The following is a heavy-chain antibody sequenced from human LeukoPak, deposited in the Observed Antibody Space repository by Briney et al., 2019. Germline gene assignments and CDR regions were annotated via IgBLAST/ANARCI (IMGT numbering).Heavy chain of an antibody. V-gene: IGHV1-8*03. Sequence: ASVTVSCKASGYTFTSYDINWVRQATGQGLEWMGWMNPNSGNTGYAQKFQGRVTITRNTSISTAYMELSSLRSEATAVYYCARVPSGNFDYWGQGTLVTVSS. CDR3: ARVPSGNFDY. CDR1: GYTFTSYD. J-gene: IGHJ4*02. CDR2: MNPNSGNT.